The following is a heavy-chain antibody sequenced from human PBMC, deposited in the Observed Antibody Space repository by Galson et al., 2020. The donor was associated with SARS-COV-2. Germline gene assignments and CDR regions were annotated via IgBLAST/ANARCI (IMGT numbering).Heavy chain of an antibody. CDR3: AAGYYARGDC. V-gene: IGHV4-39*07. CDR2: MYYSGST. D-gene: IGHD1-26*01. CDR1: GGSISSSSYY. J-gene: IGHJ4*02. Sequence: TLSLTCTVSGGSISSSSYYWGWIRQPPGKGLEWIGSMYYSGSTYYNPSLKSRVTISIDTSKNHFSLKLTSMTAADTAVYYCAAGYYARGDCWGQGALVTVSS.